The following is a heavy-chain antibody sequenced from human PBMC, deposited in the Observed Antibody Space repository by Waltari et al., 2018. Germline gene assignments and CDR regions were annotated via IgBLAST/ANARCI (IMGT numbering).Heavy chain of an antibody. D-gene: IGHD3-22*01. CDR2: IKQDGSEK. V-gene: IGHV3-7*01. CDR3: ARVSDSSGYCVDY. CDR1: GFTFSSYW. Sequence: EVQLVESGGGLVQPGGSLRLSCAASGFTFSSYWMSWVRQAPGKGLEWVANIKQDGSEKYYVDSVKGRFTISRDNAKNSLYLQMNSLRAEDTAVYYCARVSDSSGYCVDYWGQGTLVTVSS. J-gene: IGHJ4*02.